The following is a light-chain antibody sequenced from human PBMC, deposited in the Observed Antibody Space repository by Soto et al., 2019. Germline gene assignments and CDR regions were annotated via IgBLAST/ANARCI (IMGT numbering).Light chain of an antibody. J-gene: IGKJ1*01. Sequence: DIQLTQSPSSLSASVGDRITITCRSSQSISRYLNWYQQRPGTAPKVLIFGANILQSGVPSRFSGSGSGTEFTLTISSLQPEDFATYYCQQNYGTPATFGQGTKVDVK. CDR3: QQNYGTPAT. V-gene: IGKV1-39*01. CDR1: QSISRY. CDR2: GAN.